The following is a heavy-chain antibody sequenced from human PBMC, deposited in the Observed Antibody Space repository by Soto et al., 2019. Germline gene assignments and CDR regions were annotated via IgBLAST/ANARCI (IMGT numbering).Heavy chain of an antibody. CDR3: ARGLNRVVPAAIYNWFDP. J-gene: IGHJ5*02. CDR1: GGSISSGGYY. D-gene: IGHD2-2*01. CDR2: IYYSGST. Sequence: PSETLSLTCTVSGGSISSGGYYWSWIRQHPGKGLEWIGYIYYSGSTYYNPSLKSRVTISVDTSKNQFSLKLSSVTAADTAVYYCARGLNRVVPAAIYNWFDPWGQGTMVTVSS. V-gene: IGHV4-31*03.